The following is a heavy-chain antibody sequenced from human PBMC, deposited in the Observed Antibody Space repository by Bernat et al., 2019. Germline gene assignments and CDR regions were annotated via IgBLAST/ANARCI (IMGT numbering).Heavy chain of an antibody. D-gene: IGHD6-19*01. V-gene: IGHV3-53*04. CDR3: ASGWAAPPLFYY. Sequence: EVQLVESGGGLVQPGGSLRLSCAASEFTVNTNYMNWVRQAPGKGLEWVSVMYGDGRTFYADSVKGRFTISRDNSRNTLYLQMNSLRAEDTAVYYCASGWAAPPLFYYWGQGTLVTVSS. CDR1: EFTVNTNY. CDR2: MYGDGRT. J-gene: IGHJ4*02.